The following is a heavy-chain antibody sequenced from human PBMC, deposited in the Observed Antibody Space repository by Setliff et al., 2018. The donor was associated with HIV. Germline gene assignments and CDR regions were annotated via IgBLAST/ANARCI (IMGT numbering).Heavy chain of an antibody. CDR3: GRQLSNALES. CDR2: FDPEDDET. J-gene: IGHJ4*02. V-gene: IGHV1-24*01. Sequence: ASVKVSCKVSGYSLTELSIHWVRQAPGEGLEWMGGFDPEDDETVYAEKFQGRVTMTSDTSINTAYLELSNLRSDDTAVYYCGRQLSNALESWGQGTLVTVSS. CDR1: GYSLTELS. D-gene: IGHD1-1*01.